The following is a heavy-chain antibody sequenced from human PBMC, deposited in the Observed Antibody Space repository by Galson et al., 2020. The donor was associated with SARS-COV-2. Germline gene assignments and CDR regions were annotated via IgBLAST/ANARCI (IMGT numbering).Heavy chain of an antibody. CDR3: ARGNCGGDCYPRPYDFGY. Sequence: GSLRLSCAAYGFTFSSYALHWVRQAPGKGLEWVAVISYDGSNKYYADSVKGRFTISRDNSKNTLYLQMNSLRAEDTAVYYCARGNCGGDCYPRPYDFGYWGQGTVVSVSS. J-gene: IGHJ4*02. D-gene: IGHD2-21*01. CDR1: GFTFSSYA. V-gene: IGHV3-30-3*01. CDR2: ISYDGSNK.